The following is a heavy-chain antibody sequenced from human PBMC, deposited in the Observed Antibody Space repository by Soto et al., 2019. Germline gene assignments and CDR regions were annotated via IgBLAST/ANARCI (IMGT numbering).Heavy chain of an antibody. CDR3: ARGGRWLDFHS. J-gene: IGHJ4*02. Sequence: EVQLVESGGGLAQPGESLRLSCAPSAFDFGGSWMSWVRQAPGKGLEWVANIMPDGNKKYYVDSVKGRFTISRDNTKNSLVLQMNSLRAEDTAVYYCARGGRWLDFHSWGQGTLVTVSS. CDR1: AFDFGGSW. CDR2: IMPDGNKK. D-gene: IGHD6-19*01. V-gene: IGHV3-7*01.